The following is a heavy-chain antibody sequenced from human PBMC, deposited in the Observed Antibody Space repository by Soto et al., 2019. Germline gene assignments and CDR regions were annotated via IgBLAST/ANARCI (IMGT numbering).Heavy chain of an antibody. CDR3: ARVGEWSEDGGYYMDV. CDR2: ISAYNGNT. V-gene: IGHV1-18*01. Sequence: GASVKVSCKASGYTFTSYGIIWVRQAPGQGLEWVGWISAYNGNTQYVQKLQGRVTMTTDTSTSTAYMELRSLRSDDTAVYYCARVGEWSEDGGYYMDVWGKGTMVTVSS. J-gene: IGHJ6*03. D-gene: IGHD3-10*01. CDR1: GYTFTSYG.